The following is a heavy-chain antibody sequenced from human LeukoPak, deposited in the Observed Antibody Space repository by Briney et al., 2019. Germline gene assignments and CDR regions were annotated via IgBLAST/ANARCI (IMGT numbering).Heavy chain of an antibody. D-gene: IGHD1-26*01. Sequence: GKSLRLSCAASGSTFSSYSMNWIRQAPGKGLEWVSHITASGTAMFYADSVKGRFTISRDNAKNSLYLQMNSLRDEDTAVYYCASSGSYRFDYWGQGTLVTVSS. CDR3: ASSGSYRFDY. CDR2: ITASGTAM. V-gene: IGHV3-48*02. CDR1: GSTFSSYS. J-gene: IGHJ4*02.